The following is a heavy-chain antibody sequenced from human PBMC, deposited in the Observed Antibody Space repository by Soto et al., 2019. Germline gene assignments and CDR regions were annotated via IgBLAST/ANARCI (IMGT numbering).Heavy chain of an antibody. CDR1: GFTFSSYA. V-gene: IGHV3-64D*06. D-gene: IGHD6-13*01. Sequence: GGSLRLSCSASGFTFSSYAMHWVRQAPGKGLEYVSAISSNGGSTYYADSVKGRFTISRDNSKNTLYLQMSSLRAEDTAVYYCVKPATGYSSSNLDYWGQGTLVTVSA. CDR2: ISSNGGST. CDR3: VKPATGYSSSNLDY. J-gene: IGHJ4*02.